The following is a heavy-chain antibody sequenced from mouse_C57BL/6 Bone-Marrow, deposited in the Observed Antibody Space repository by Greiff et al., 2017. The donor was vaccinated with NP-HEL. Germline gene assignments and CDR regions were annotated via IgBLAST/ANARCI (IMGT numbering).Heavy chain of an antibody. CDR3: ARGDYYGSSYTFDY. CDR1: GFSLTSYG. J-gene: IGHJ2*01. CDR2: IWRGGST. V-gene: IGHV2-2*01. Sequence: VHLVESGPGLVQPSQSLSITCTVSGFSLTSYGVHWVRQSPGKGLEWLGVIWRGGSTAYNAAFISRLSISKDNSKSQVFFKMNSRQADDTAIYYCARGDYYGSSYTFDYWGQGTTLTVSS. D-gene: IGHD1-1*01.